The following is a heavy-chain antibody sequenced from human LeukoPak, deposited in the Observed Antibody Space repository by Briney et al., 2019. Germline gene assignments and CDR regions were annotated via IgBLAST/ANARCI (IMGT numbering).Heavy chain of an antibody. D-gene: IGHD5-24*01. J-gene: IGHJ4*02. CDR1: GYSFTSYW. CDR3: ARRYRGGEMATIGFDY. CDR2: IYPGDSDT. Sequence: GESLKISCKGSGYSFTSYWIGWVRQMPGRGLEWMGMIYPGDSDTRYSPSFQGQVTISVDKFISTAYLQWSSLKASDTAMYYCARRYRGGEMATIGFDYWGQGILVTVSS. V-gene: IGHV5-51*01.